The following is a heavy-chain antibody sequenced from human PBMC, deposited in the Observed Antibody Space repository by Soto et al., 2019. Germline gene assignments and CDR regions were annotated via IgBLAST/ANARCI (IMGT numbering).Heavy chain of an antibody. CDR2: IIPIFGTA. CDR1: GGTFSSYA. J-gene: IGHJ4*02. D-gene: IGHD6-13*01. Sequence: ASGKVSCKASGGTFSSYAISWVRQAPGQGLEWMGGIIPIFGTANYAQKFQGRVTITADKSTSTAYMELSSLRSEDTAVYYCARDLAAAGDPYYFDYWGQGTLVTVSP. CDR3: ARDLAAAGDPYYFDY. V-gene: IGHV1-69*06.